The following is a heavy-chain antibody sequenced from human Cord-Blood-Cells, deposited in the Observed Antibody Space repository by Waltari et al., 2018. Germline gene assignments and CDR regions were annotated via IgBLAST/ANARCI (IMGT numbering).Heavy chain of an antibody. CDR3: ANTNQLLLDY. CDR2: ISYDGSNK. Sequence: QVQLVESGGGVVQPGRSLRLSCAASGFTFSSSGMHWVRPAPGKGLEWVAVISYDGSNKYYADSVKGRFTISRDNSKNTLYLQMNSLRAEDTAVYYCANTNQLLLDYWGQGTLVTVSS. J-gene: IGHJ4*02. CDR1: GFTFSSSG. D-gene: IGHD2-2*01. V-gene: IGHV3-30*18.